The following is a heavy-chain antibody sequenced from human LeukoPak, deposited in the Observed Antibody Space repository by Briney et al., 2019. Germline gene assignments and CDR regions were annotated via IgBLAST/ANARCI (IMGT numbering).Heavy chain of an antibody. J-gene: IGHJ3*02. CDR2: ISGRGGST. CDR3: AKVLVRHYYDSSGYLDAFDI. CDR1: GFTFSSYA. D-gene: IGHD3-22*01. V-gene: IGHV3-23*01. Sequence: LGGSLRLSCAASGFTFSSYAMSWVRPAPGKGLEWVSAISGRGGSTYYAHSVKGRFTISRDNSKNTLYLQMNSLRAEDTAVYYCAKVLVRHYYDSSGYLDAFDIWGQGTMVTVSS.